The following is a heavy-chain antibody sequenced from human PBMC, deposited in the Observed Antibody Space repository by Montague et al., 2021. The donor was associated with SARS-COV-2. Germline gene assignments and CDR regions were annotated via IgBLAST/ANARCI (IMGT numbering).Heavy chain of an antibody. CDR3: ARGDCSSTTCYLSLDY. CDR2: INHSGGA. CDR1: RGSFSGYY. J-gene: IGHJ4*02. V-gene: IGHV4-34*01. D-gene: IGHD2-2*01. Sequence: SETLSLTCTVYRGSFSGYYWSWIRQPPGKGLEWIGEINHSGGANYNPSLKSRVTISVDTSKNHFSLKLRSVTAADTAIYYCARGDCSSTTCYLSLDYWGQGTLVAVSS.